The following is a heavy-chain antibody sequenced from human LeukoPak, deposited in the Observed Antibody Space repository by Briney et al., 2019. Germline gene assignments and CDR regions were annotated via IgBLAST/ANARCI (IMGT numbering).Heavy chain of an antibody. CDR1: GYTFTGYY. CDR3: ARDHGYYDILTGYYPTYYFDY. V-gene: IGHV1-2*02. Sequence: SVKVSCKASGYTFTGYYMHWVRQAPGQGLEWMGWINPNSGGTNYAQKFQGRVTMTRDTSISTAYMELSRLRSDDTAVYYCARDHGYYDILTGYYPTYYFDYWGQGTLVTVSS. D-gene: IGHD3-9*01. CDR2: INPNSGGT. J-gene: IGHJ4*02.